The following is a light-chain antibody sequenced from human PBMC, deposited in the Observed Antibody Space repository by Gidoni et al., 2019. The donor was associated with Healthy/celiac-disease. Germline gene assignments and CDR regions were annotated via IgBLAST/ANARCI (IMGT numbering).Light chain of an antibody. CDR2: GAS. Sequence: EIVLTQSPGTLSLSPGERATLSCRASQSVSSSYLAWYQQKPGQAPRLLIYGASSRATGIPDRFSGSGSGTDFTLTISGLEPEDFAVYYCQQYGSSLYTFXQXTKLEIK. CDR1: QSVSSSY. CDR3: QQYGSSLYT. J-gene: IGKJ2*01. V-gene: IGKV3-20*01.